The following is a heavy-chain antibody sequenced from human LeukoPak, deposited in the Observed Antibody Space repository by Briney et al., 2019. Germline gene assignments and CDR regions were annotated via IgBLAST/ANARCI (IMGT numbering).Heavy chain of an antibody. J-gene: IGHJ6*02. D-gene: IGHD3-10*01. V-gene: IGHV4-30-4*01. CDR3: AATYGSVNYYYYYYGMDV. CDR2: IYYSGST. CDR1: GGSISSVDYY. Sequence: PSETLSLTCTVSGGSISSVDYYWSWIRQPPGKGLEWIGYIYYSGSTYYDPSLKSRVMISVDASKNQFSLKLSSVTAADTAVYYCAATYGSVNYYYYYYGMDVWGQGTTVTVSS.